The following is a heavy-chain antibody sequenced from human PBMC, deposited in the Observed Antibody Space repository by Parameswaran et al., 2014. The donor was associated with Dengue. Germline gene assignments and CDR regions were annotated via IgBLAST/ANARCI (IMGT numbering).Heavy chain of an antibody. Sequence: SWVRQAPGQGLEWMGGIIPISGTPSYSQNFQGSVTITADESTSTAFLELSNLRSEDTAVYYCASSPYDYGDLAYYGMDVWGQGTTVTVSS. CDR3: ASSPYDYGDLAYYGMDV. V-gene: IGHV1-69*01. CDR2: IIPISGTP. J-gene: IGHJ6*02. D-gene: IGHD4-17*01.